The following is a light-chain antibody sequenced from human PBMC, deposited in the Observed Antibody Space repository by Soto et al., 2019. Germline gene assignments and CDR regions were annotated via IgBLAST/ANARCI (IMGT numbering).Light chain of an antibody. Sequence: DIQLTQSPSFLSPSVGDRVTITCRASQDISSYLAWYQQKPGKAPKLLIYAASILQSGVPSRFSGSGSGTEFTLTISSLQPEDFATYYCQRLNSYPLTFGGGTKVEIK. V-gene: IGKV1-9*01. CDR1: QDISSY. CDR3: QRLNSYPLT. J-gene: IGKJ4*01. CDR2: AAS.